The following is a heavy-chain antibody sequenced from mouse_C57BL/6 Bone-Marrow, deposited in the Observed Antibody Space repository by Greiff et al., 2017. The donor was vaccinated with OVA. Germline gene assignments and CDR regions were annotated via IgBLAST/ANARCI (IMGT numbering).Heavy chain of an antibody. CDR1: GYAFSSSW. CDR3: AREDYDYDGGPDY. CDR2: IYPGDGDT. J-gene: IGHJ2*01. V-gene: IGHV1-82*01. Sequence: VQLQQSGPELVKPGASVKISCKASGYAFSSSWMNWVKQRPGKGLEWIGRIYPGDGDTNYNGKFKGKATLTADKSSSTAYIQLSSLTSEDSAVYYCAREDYDYDGGPDYWGQGTTLTVSS. D-gene: IGHD2-4*01.